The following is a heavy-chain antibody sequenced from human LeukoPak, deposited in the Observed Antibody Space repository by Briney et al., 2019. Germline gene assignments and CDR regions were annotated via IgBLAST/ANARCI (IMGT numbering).Heavy chain of an antibody. CDR2: IYYSGST. D-gene: IGHD3-10*01. CDR3: ARVGVEYYYGSGTRGYFDL. Sequence: SETLSLTCTVSGGSISSYYWSWIRQPPGKGLEWIGYIYYSGSTNYNPSLKSRVTISVDTSKNQFSLKLSSVTAADTAVYYCARVGVEYYYGSGTRGYFDLWGRGTLVTVSS. V-gene: IGHV4-59*01. CDR1: GGSISSYY. J-gene: IGHJ2*01.